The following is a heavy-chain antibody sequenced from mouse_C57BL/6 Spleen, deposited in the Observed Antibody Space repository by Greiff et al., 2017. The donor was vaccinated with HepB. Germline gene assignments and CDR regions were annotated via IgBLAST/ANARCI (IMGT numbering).Heavy chain of an antibody. CDR3: ALYDGYPRYAMDY. D-gene: IGHD2-3*01. V-gene: IGHV1-69*01. CDR2: IDPSDSYT. CDR1: GYTFTSYW. J-gene: IGHJ4*01. Sequence: VQLQQPGAELVMPGASVKLSCKASGYTFTSYWMHWVKQRPGQGLEWIGEIDPSDSYTNYNQKFKGKSTLTVDKSSSTAYMQLSSLTSEDSAVYYCALYDGYPRYAMDYWGQGTSVTVSS.